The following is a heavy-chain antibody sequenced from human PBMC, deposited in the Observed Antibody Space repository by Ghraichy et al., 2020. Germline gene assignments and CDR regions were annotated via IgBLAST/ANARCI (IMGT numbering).Heavy chain of an antibody. V-gene: IGHV4-34*01. CDR1: GGSFSGYY. CDR3: ARGGLWLHY. CDR2: INHSGST. Sequence: SQTLSLTCAVYGGSFSGYYWSWIRQPPGKGLEWIGEINHSGSTNYNPSLKSRVTISVDTSKNQFSLKLSSVTAADTAVYYCARGGLWLHYWGQGTLVTVSS. D-gene: IGHD5-18*01. J-gene: IGHJ4*02.